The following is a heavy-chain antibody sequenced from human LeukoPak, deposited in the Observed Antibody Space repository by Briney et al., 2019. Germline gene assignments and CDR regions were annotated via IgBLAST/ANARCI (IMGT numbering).Heavy chain of an antibody. D-gene: IGHD1-26*01. CDR1: GFSVSSDY. CDR3: AKVWMTTTPPGY. J-gene: IGHJ4*02. CDR2: IYSGGST. Sequence: EGSLRLSCTGSGFSVSSDYMSWVRQAPGKGLEWVSLIYSGGSTYYADSVKGRFTISRDNSKNTLYLQMSSLRAEDTAVYYCAKVWMTTTPPGYWGQGTLVTVSS. V-gene: IGHV3-53*01.